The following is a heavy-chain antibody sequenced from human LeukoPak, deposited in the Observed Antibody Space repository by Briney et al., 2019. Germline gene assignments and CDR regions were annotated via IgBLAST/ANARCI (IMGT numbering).Heavy chain of an antibody. Sequence: GGSLRLSCAASGFTFSSYWMSWVRQAPGKGLEGVANIKQDGSEKYYVDSVKGRFTISRDNAKNSLYLQMNSLRAEDTAVYYCARGVGFGEPQWFDPWGQGTLVTVSS. V-gene: IGHV3-7*01. CDR3: ARGVGFGEPQWFDP. CDR1: GFTFSSYW. D-gene: IGHD3-10*01. CDR2: IKQDGSEK. J-gene: IGHJ5*02.